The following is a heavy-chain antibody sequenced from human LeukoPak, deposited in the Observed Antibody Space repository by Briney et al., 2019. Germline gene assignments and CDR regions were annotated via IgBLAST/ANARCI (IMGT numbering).Heavy chain of an antibody. CDR3: AIYGDQSDY. Sequence: GGSLRLSCAASGFTLSSYEMNWVRLAPGKGLEWISYISRTGNSIYYADSVKGRFTISRDSAKNTLYLQMNSLRAEDTAVYYCAIYGDQSDYWGQGTLVTVSS. CDR1: GFTLSSYE. V-gene: IGHV3-48*03. CDR2: ISRTGNSI. D-gene: IGHD4-17*01. J-gene: IGHJ4*02.